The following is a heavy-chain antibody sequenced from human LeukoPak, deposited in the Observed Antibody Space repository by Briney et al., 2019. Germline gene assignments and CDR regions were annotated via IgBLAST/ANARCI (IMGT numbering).Heavy chain of an antibody. D-gene: IGHD4-17*01. Sequence: PSETLSLTCAVYGGSFSGYYWSWIRQPPGKGLEWIGEITHSGSTNYNPSLKSRVTISVDTSKNQFSLKLSSVTAADTAVYYCARTTVNIWGLDSWGKGTLVTVSS. CDR1: GGSFSGYY. V-gene: IGHV4-34*01. J-gene: IGHJ4*02. CDR3: ARTTVNIWGLDS. CDR2: ITHSGST.